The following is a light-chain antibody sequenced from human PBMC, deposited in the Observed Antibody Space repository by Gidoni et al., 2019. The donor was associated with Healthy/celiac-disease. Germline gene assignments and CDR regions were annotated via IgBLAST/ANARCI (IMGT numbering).Light chain of an antibody. J-gene: IGKJ4*01. V-gene: IGKV2-28*01. Sequence: DIVMTQSPLSLPVTPGEPAAISCRSSQSLLHSNGYNYFDWYLQKPGQSPQLLIYLGSNRASGVPDRFSGSGSGTDFTLKISRVEAEYVGVYYCMQALQTPPTFGGGTKVEIK. CDR1: QSLLHSNGYNY. CDR2: LGS. CDR3: MQALQTPPT.